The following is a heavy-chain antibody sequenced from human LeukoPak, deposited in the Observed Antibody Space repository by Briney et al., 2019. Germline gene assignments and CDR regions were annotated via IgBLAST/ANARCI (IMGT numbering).Heavy chain of an antibody. CDR1: GFSFSHYY. J-gene: IGHJ4*02. CDR3: TRAEGLGPGAHFDQ. V-gene: IGHV3-11*01. Sequence: GGSLRLSCAASGFSFSHYYMSWVRQTPGKALEWISYIPTSGISVHYADSVRGRLTASRDDAKNSLHLQMDSLRVEDTAVYYCTRAEGLGPGAHFDQWGQGALVIVSS. CDR2: IPTSGISV.